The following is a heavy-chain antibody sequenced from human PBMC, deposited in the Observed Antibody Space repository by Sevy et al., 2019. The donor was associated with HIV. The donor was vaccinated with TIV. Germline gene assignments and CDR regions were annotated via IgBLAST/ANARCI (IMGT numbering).Heavy chain of an antibody. V-gene: IGHV3-23*01. D-gene: IGHD3-10*01. CDR3: AKDAGVRPVWFGEPQDAFDI. CDR2: ISGSGGST. Sequence: GGSLRLSCAASGFTFSSYAMSWVRQAPGKGLEWVSAISGSGGSTYYADSVKGRFTISRDNSKNTLYLQMNSLRAEDTAVYYCAKDAGVRPVWFGEPQDAFDIWGQGTMVTVSS. J-gene: IGHJ3*02. CDR1: GFTFSSYA.